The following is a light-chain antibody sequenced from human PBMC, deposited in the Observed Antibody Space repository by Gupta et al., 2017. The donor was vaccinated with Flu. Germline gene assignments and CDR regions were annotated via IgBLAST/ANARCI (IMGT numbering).Light chain of an antibody. CDR3: AAWDDSLNGHYV. CDR1: SSNIGSNA. CDR2: GSN. J-gene: IGLJ1*01. Sequence: QSVLAQPPSASGTPGQRVTISCSGSSSNIGSNAVNWYQQVPGTSPKLLIYGSNQRPSGVPDRFAGSKSGTSASLAIRGLQSEDDADYYCAAWDDSLNGHYVFETGTKVTVL. V-gene: IGLV1-44*01.